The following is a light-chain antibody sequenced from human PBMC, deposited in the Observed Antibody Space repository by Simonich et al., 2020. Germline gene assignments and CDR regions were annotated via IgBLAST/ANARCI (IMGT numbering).Light chain of an antibody. Sequence: IRMTQSPSSLSASPGNRVTITCRASQGISNYLAWFPQKPGKVTKRLIYAASSLQSGVPSRFSCSGSGTEFTLTISSLQPEDFATYYCLQHNSYPRTFGQGTKLEIK. CDR2: AAS. CDR1: QGISNY. J-gene: IGKJ2*02. CDR3: LQHNSYPRT. V-gene: IGKV1-17*03.